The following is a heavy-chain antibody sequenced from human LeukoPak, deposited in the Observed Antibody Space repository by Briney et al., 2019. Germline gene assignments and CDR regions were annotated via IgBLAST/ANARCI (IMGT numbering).Heavy chain of an antibody. Sequence: GTLSLTCAVSGGSISSSNWWSWVRQAPGKGLEWVANIKQDGSEKYYVDTVKGRFTISRDNAKNSLYLQMNSLRAEDTAVYYCARDRNTDFWSGYYTNYFDYWGQGTLVTVSS. CDR3: ARDRNTDFWSGYYTNYFDY. D-gene: IGHD3-3*01. V-gene: IGHV3-7*01. J-gene: IGHJ4*02. CDR1: GGSISSSNW. CDR2: IKQDGSEK.